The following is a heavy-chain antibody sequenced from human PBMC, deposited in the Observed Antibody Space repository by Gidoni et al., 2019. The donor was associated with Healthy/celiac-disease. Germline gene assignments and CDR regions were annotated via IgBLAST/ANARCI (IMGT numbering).Heavy chain of an antibody. CDR1: GFTFRSYG. V-gene: IGHV3-33*01. CDR3: ALLNDLSFPQPFDY. CDR2: IWYDGSNK. Sequence: QVQLVESGGGVVQPGRSLRLSCAASGFTFRSYGMHWVRQAPGKGLEWVAVIWYDGSNKYYADSVKGRFTISRDNSKNTLYLQMNSLRAEDTAVYYCALLNDLSFPQPFDYWGQGTLVTVSS. D-gene: IGHD3-16*02. J-gene: IGHJ4*02.